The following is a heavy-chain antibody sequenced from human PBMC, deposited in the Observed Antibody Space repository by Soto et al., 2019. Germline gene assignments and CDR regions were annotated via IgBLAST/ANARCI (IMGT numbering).Heavy chain of an antibody. D-gene: IGHD3-10*01. J-gene: IGHJ4*02. Sequence: QVQLVESGGGVVQPGRSLRLSCAASGFTFSSYAMHWVRQAPGKGLEWVAVVWYDASNKYYAGSVKGRFTISRDNSKNTLYLQMHSRRAEDTAVYYCARDTSMGRTVNYYFEYWGQGTLVTVSS. V-gene: IGHV3-33*01. CDR3: ARDTSMGRTVNYYFEY. CDR2: VWYDASNK. CDR1: GFTFSSYA.